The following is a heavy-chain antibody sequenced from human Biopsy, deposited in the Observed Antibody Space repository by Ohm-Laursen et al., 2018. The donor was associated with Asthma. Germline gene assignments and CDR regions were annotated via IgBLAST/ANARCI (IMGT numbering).Heavy chain of an antibody. D-gene: IGHD6-19*01. CDR2: VYYTGNT. Sequence: SETLSLTCAVSGASITTPNYWAWIRQPPGRGLEWLGSVYYTGNTIYSSSLRSRLTMAVASSRSQFSLRLSSVTAADRGVYYCARHWSGNGWEDVHNWFDPWGPGIGVTVSS. CDR3: ARHWSGNGWEDVHNWFDP. J-gene: IGHJ5*02. CDR1: GASITTPNY. V-gene: IGHV4-39*01.